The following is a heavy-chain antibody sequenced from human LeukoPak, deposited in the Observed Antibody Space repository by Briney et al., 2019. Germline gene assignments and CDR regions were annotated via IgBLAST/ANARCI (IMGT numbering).Heavy chain of an antibody. CDR1: GGSFSGYY. CDR3: ARAEWQQLVLYYYYYMDV. V-gene: IGHV4-34*01. J-gene: IGHJ6*03. Sequence: SETLSLTCAVYGGSFSGYYWSWIRQPPGKGLEWIGEINHSGSTNYNPSLKSRVTISVDTSKNQFSLKLSSVTAADTAVYYCARAEWQQLVLYYYYYMDVWGKGTTVTVSS. D-gene: IGHD6-13*01. CDR2: INHSGST.